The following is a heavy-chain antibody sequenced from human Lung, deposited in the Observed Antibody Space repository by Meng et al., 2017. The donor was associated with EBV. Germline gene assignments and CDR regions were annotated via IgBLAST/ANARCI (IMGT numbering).Heavy chain of an antibody. CDR2: INEHGGIT. CDR3: ARDLVGEYDF. CDR1: GFTFSSYW. D-gene: IGHD2/OR15-2a*01. Sequence: DVPLGDCGALLVPPGGFLRLSCAASGFTFSSYWMHWVRQAPGKGPVWVSRINEHGGITTYADSVNGRFTISRDNAKDTLYLQMNSLRDEDTAIYYCARDLVGEYDFWGQGTLFTVSS. V-gene: IGHV3-74*03. J-gene: IGHJ4*02.